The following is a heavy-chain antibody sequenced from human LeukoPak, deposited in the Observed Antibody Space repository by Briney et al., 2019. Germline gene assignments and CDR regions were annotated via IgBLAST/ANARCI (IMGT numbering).Heavy chain of an antibody. D-gene: IGHD3-10*01. J-gene: IGHJ6*02. Sequence: PGGSLRLSCVASRFTFSNYWMSWVRQAPGKGLEWVANIKQDGSEKYYVDSVKGRFTISRDNAKNSLYLQMNSLRAEDTAVYYCARDHADYYGSGSYRSYYYYGMDVWGQGTTVTVSS. CDR1: RFTFSNYW. V-gene: IGHV3-7*01. CDR2: IKQDGSEK. CDR3: ARDHADYYGSGSYRSYYYYGMDV.